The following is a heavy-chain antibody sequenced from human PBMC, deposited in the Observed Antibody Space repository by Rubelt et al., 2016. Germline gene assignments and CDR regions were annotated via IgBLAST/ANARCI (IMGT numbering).Heavy chain of an antibody. Sequence: QVQLQESGPGLVKPSQTLSLTCTVSGGSISSGGYYWSWIRQPPGKGLEWIGEINHSGSTNYNPSCKSRGTISVDTSKNQFSLKLGSGTAADTAVYYCARGRMGFHYYYYGMDVWGQGTTVTVSS. D-gene: IGHD1-26*01. CDR1: GGSISSGGYY. J-gene: IGHJ6*02. V-gene: IGHV4-31*03. CDR2: INHSGST. CDR3: ARGRMGFHYYYYGMDV.